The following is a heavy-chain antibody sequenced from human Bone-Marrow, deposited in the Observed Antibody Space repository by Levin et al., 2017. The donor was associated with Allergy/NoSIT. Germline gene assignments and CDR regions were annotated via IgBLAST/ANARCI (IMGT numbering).Heavy chain of an antibody. CDR1: GYTFTGYY. Sequence: ASVKVSCKASGYTFTGYYMHWVRQAPGQGLEWMGRINPNSGGTNYAQKFQGRVTMTRDTSISTAYMELSRLRSDDTAVYYCARVPLGYCSSTSCLQKGYYFDYWGQGTLVTVSS. CDR3: ARVPLGYCSSTSCLQKGYYFDY. J-gene: IGHJ4*02. D-gene: IGHD2-2*01. CDR2: INPNSGGT. V-gene: IGHV1-2*06.